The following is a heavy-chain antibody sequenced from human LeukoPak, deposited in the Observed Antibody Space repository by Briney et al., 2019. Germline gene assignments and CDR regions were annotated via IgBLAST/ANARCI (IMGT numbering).Heavy chain of an antibody. Sequence: ASVKVSCKASGGTFSSYAISWVRQAPGQGLEWMGWINPNSGGTNYAQKFQGRDTMTRDTSISTAYMELSRLRSDDTAVYYCARVMVRGVISWFDPWGQGTLVTVSS. CDR2: INPNSGGT. D-gene: IGHD3-10*01. V-gene: IGHV1-2*02. J-gene: IGHJ5*02. CDR1: GGTFSSYA. CDR3: ARVMVRGVISWFDP.